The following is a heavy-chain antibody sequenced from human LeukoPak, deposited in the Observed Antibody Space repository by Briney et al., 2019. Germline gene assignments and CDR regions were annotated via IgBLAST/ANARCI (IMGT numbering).Heavy chain of an antibody. CDR1: GGTFSSYA. CDR2: IIPIFGTA. CDR3: ARGYYDTSGYWLSYFDY. D-gene: IGHD3-22*01. Sequence: SVKVSCKASGGTFSSYAISWVRQAPGQGLEWMGGIIPIFGTANYAQKFQGRVTITTDESTSTAYMELSSLRSEDTAVYYCARGYYDTSGYWLSYFDYWGQGTLVTVSS. J-gene: IGHJ4*02. V-gene: IGHV1-69*05.